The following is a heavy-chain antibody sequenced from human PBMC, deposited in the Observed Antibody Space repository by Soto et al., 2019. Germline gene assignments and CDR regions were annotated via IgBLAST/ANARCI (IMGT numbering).Heavy chain of an antibody. CDR3: ARVAAGAYYQDYYGMDV. J-gene: IGHJ6*02. CDR1: GGTFSNYA. V-gene: IGHV1-69*11. D-gene: IGHD2-2*01. Sequence: QVQLVQSGAEVKKPGSSVKVSCKASGGTFSNYAISWVRQAPGQGLEGMGGIIPMLGTPNYAQKFQGRVTITADESTNTVYLDLSSLRSEDTAVYYCARVAAGAYYQDYYGMDVWGQGTTVTVSS. CDR2: IIPMLGTP.